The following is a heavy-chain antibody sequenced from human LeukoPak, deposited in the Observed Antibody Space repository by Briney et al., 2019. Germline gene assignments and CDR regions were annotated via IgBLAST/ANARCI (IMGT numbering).Heavy chain of an antibody. CDR2: INHSGST. Sequence: SETLPLTCAVYGGSFSGYYWSWIRQPPGKGLEWIGEINHSGSTNYNPSLKSRVTISVDTSKNQFSLKLSSVTAADTAVYYCARDPRIAAAGTETFDIWGQGTMVTVSS. V-gene: IGHV4-34*01. D-gene: IGHD6-13*01. CDR3: ARDPRIAAAGTETFDI. CDR1: GGSFSGYY. J-gene: IGHJ3*02.